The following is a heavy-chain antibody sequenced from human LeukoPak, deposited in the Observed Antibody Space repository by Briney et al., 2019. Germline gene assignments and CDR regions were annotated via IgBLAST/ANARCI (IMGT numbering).Heavy chain of an antibody. CDR1: GGSFSGYY. V-gene: IGHV4-34*01. J-gene: IGHJ4*02. Sequence: PSETLSLTCAVYGGSFSGYYWSWIRQPPGKGLEWIGEINHSGSTNYNPSLKSRVTISVDTSKNQFSLKLSSVTAADTAVYYCAREYSSGWYGGWGQGTLVTVSS. CDR3: AREYSSGWYGG. D-gene: IGHD6-19*01. CDR2: INHSGST.